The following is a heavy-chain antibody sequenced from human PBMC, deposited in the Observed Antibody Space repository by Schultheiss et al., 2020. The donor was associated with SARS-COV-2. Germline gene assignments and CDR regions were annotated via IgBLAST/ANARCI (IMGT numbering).Heavy chain of an antibody. V-gene: IGHV4-34*09. CDR3: ARDSNYGDYESRGLDV. J-gene: IGHJ6*02. CDR1: GGSFSGYY. CDR2: IFYIGST. D-gene: IGHD4-17*01. Sequence: SETLSLTCAVYGGSFSGYYWSWIRQPPGKGLEWIGYIFYIGSTYYNPSLKSRVTISVDTSRNQFSLKLSSVTAADTAVYYCARDSNYGDYESRGLDVWGQGTTVTVSS.